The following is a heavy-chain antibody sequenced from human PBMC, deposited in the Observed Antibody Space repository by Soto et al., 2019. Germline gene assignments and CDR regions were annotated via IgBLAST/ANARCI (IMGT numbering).Heavy chain of an antibody. CDR3: AKDVRGYMVRGLGYFDY. J-gene: IGHJ4*02. V-gene: IGHV3-23*01. D-gene: IGHD3-10*01. Sequence: PGGSLRLSCAASGFTFTNYAMSWVRQAPGKGLEWVSAISVSGGSTYYADSVKGRFTISRDNSKNTLYLQMSSLRAEDTALYYCAKDVRGYMVRGLGYFDYWGQGTPVTVSS. CDR1: GFTFTNYA. CDR2: ISVSGGST.